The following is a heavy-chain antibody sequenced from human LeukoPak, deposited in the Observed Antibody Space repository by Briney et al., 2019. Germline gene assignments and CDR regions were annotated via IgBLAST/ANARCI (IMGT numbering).Heavy chain of an antibody. V-gene: IGHV4-39*01. CDR2: IDFIGST. CDR3: ARQGGSYYTPFDS. CDR1: GGSISCSSYY. D-gene: IGHD1-26*01. Sequence: SETLSLSCTVSGGSISCSSYYWGWIRQPPGKGLEWIGNIDFIGSTYYNPSLRSRVTISVDTSKNQFSLKLNSVTAADTAVYYCARQGGSYYTPFDSWGQGTLVTVYS. J-gene: IGHJ4*02.